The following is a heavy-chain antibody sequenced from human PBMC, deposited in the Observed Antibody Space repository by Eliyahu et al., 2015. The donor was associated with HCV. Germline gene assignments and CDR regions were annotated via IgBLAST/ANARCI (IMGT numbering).Heavy chain of an antibody. CDR1: GXXFDEYG. V-gene: IGHV3-9*01. D-gene: IGHD3-9*01. CDR2: ISWNSAIV. J-gene: IGHJ6*02. Sequence: EVQLVESGGGLVQPGXSLXLXCXASGXXFDEYGMHWVRQAPGKGLEWVSGISWNSAIVGYADSVKGRVTISRDNAKNSLYLQMNNLGAEDTAVYYCAKDRSLWFGMDVWGRGTTVTVSS. CDR3: AKDRSLWFGMDV.